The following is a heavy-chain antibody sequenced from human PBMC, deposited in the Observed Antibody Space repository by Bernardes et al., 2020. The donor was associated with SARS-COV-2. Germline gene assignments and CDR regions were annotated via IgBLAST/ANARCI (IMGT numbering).Heavy chain of an antibody. Sequence: ASVKVSCKASGYTFTSYGISWVRQAPGQGLEWMGWISAYNGNTNYAQKLQGRVTMTTDTSTSTAYMELRSLRSDDTAVYYCARNYYDILTGLDGYFDLWGRGTLVTVSS. CDR2: ISAYNGNT. D-gene: IGHD3-9*01. CDR3: ARNYYDILTGLDGYFDL. J-gene: IGHJ2*01. CDR1: GYTFTSYG. V-gene: IGHV1-18*01.